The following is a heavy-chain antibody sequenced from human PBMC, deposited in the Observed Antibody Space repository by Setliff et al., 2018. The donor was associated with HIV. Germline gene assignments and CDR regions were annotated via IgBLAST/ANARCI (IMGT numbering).Heavy chain of an antibody. CDR3: ARVSNGVFDYYYYYMDV. CDR2: MYYSGSP. CDR1: GGSISSGGYY. Sequence: SETLSLTCTVSGGSISSGGYYWTRIRQHPGKGLEWIGYMYYSGSPYYNPSLKSRVTISVDTSKNQFSLRVSSVTAADTAVYYCARVSNGVFDYYYYYMDVWGKGTTVTVSS. D-gene: IGHD1-1*01. J-gene: IGHJ6*03. V-gene: IGHV4-31*03.